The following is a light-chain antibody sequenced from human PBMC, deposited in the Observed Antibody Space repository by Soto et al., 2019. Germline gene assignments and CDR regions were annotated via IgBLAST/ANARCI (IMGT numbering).Light chain of an antibody. V-gene: IGKV3-15*01. Sequence: EIGMTQSPAPLSVSPGARATLSCRASHSVSSNLAWYQQKPGQAPRLLIYGASTRATGIPARFSGSGSGTEFTLTISSLQSEDFAVYYCQQYNNWPWPFGQGTKVDI. CDR1: HSVSSN. CDR3: QQYNNWPWP. CDR2: GAS. J-gene: IGKJ1*01.